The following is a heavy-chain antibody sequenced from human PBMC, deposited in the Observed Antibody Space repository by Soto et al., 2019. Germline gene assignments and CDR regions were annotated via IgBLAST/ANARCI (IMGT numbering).Heavy chain of an antibody. D-gene: IGHD3-10*01. CDR1: GGSFSGYY. V-gene: IGHV4-34*01. CDR2: INHSGST. J-gene: IGHJ1*01. CDR3: ATVWFGESPH. Sequence: SETLSLTCAVYGGSFSGYYWSWIRQPPGKGLEWIGEINHSGSTNYNPSLKSRVTISVDTSKNQFSLKLSSVTAADTAVYYCATVWFGESPHWGQGTLVTVSS.